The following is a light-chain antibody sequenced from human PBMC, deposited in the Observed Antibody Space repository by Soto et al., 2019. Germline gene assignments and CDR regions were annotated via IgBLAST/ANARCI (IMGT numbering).Light chain of an antibody. CDR3: QQYYTNSQAS. Sequence: DVQITQSPSTLSASVGDRVTITCRASQNIDNWLAWYQQKLGKAPKLLIYKASSLETGVPSRFSGSGSGTEFSLTISNLEPDDFATYHCQQYYTNSQASFGQGTKVEIK. J-gene: IGKJ1*01. CDR2: KAS. V-gene: IGKV1-5*03. CDR1: QNIDNW.